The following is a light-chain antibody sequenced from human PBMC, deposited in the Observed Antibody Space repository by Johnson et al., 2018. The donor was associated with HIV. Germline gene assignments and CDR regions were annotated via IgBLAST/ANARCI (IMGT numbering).Light chain of an antibody. Sequence: QPVLTQPPSVSAAPGQKVTISCSGSSSNIGNNFVSWYQQLPGTAPKLLIYANNKRPSGIADRFSGSKSGTSATLGITGLQTGDEAEYYCGTWDTGLSGYVFGSGTKFTVL. CDR1: SSNIGNNF. V-gene: IGLV1-51*02. CDR3: GTWDTGLSGYV. CDR2: ANN. J-gene: IGLJ1*01.